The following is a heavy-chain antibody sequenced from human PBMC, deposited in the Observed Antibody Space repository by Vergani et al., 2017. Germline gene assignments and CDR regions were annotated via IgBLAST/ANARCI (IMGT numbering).Heavy chain of an antibody. Sequence: EVQLLESGGGLVQPPPSLPLSSPPSPFPFTLSPMGWVRQAPGPRLAWVSAISGSGGSTYYADSVKGRFTISRDNSKNTLYLQMNSLRAEDTAVYYCAKGYGYFDYWGQGTLVTVSS. V-gene: IGHV3-23*01. CDR2: ISGSGGST. J-gene: IGHJ4*02. D-gene: IGHD5-12*01. CDR3: AKGYGYFDY. CDR1: PFPFTLSP.